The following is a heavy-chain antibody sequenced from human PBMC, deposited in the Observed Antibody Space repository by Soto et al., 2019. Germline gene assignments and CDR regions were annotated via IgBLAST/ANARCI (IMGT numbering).Heavy chain of an antibody. Sequence: SQTLSLTCAISGDSVSSNSAAWNWIRQSPSRGLEWLGRTYYRSKWYNDYAVSVKSRITINPDTSKNHFSLQLNSVTPEDTAVYYCARDRDIAVAGTRFYYYSGMDVWGKGTTVTVSS. D-gene: IGHD6-19*01. J-gene: IGHJ6*04. CDR1: GDSVSSNSAA. CDR3: ARDRDIAVAGTRFYYYSGMDV. CDR2: TYYRSKWYN. V-gene: IGHV6-1*01.